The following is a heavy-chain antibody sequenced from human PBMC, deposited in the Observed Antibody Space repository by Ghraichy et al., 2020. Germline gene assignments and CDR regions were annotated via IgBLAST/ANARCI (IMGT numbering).Heavy chain of an antibody. J-gene: IGHJ3*02. CDR1: GFTFSTYA. CDR2: ISGSGRTT. D-gene: IGHD1-26*01. V-gene: IGHV3-23*01. CDR3: AKELSGSSLQKAFDI. Sequence: LSLTCAASGFTFSTYAMSWVRQAPGKGLEWVSGISGSGRTTYYADSVKGRFTISRDNSKNTLYLQMNSLRAEDTAVYYCAKELSGSSLQKAFDIWGQGTMVTVSS.